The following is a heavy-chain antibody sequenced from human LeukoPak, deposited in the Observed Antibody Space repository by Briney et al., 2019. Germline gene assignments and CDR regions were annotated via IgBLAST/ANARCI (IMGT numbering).Heavy chain of an antibody. CDR3: AKDCSGGSCYLLLGY. J-gene: IGHJ4*02. CDR2: ISGSGGST. CDR1: GFTFCSYA. D-gene: IGHD2-15*01. Sequence: GGSLRLSCAASGFTFCSYAMSWVRQAPGKGLEWVSAISGSGGSTYYADSVKGRFTISRDNSKNTLYLQMNSLRAEDTAVYYCAKDCSGGSCYLLLGYWGQGTLVTVSS. V-gene: IGHV3-23*01.